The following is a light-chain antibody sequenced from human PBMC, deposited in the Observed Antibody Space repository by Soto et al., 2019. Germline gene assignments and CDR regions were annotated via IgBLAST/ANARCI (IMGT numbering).Light chain of an antibody. CDR2: GAS. Sequence: TQSTGTLSLSPGGRATLSCRAIQSVSSSYLVWYQQKPGQAPRLLIYGASTRAAGIPDRFSGSGSGTEFTLTISGLQSDDFAVYYCQQFTNLLPWPFGQVTNVAIK. CDR1: QSVSSSY. V-gene: IGKV3-15*01. CDR3: QQFTNLLPWP. J-gene: IGKJ1*01.